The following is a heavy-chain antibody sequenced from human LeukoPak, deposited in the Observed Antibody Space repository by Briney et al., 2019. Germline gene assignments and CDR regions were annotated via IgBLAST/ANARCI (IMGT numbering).Heavy chain of an antibody. V-gene: IGHV1-18*01. CDR1: GYSFVLYG. Sequence: ASVKVSCKASGYSFVLYGISWVRQAPGQGPEWMGWISTYNGNTKYAEKFQGRVTMTTDTPTSTAYMELRSLRSDDTAVYYCARDEDYGIFVNVDYWGQGTLVTVPS. CDR2: ISTYNGNT. D-gene: IGHD4-17*01. CDR3: ARDEDYGIFVNVDY. J-gene: IGHJ4*02.